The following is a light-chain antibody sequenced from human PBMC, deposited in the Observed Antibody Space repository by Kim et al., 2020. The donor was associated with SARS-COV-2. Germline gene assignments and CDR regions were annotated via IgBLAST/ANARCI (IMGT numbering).Light chain of an antibody. CDR3: QAWDSSTVV. CDR2: QDT. CDR1: KLGDKY. Sequence: VAPGQTASITCSGDKLGDKYACWYQQKPGQSPMLVIYQDTKRPSGIPERFSGSNSGNTATLTISGTQAMDEADYYCQAWDSSTVVFGGGTQLTVL. V-gene: IGLV3-1*01. J-gene: IGLJ3*02.